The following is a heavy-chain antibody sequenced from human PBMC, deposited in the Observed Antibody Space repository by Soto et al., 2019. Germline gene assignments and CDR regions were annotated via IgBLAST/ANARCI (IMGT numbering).Heavy chain of an antibody. CDR3: ATGRGGYATPY. J-gene: IGHJ4*02. Sequence: QVQLEESGPGLVKPSETLSLACSASGASVTTYYWTWIRQPPGKTLEWIGQMYYGGNTDYNPSLKGRVPFSVDTSKNQFSLNLTSLTAADTAVYYCATGRGGYATPYWGQGILVVVSS. V-gene: IGHV4-59*02. CDR2: MYYGGNT. CDR1: GASVTTYY. D-gene: IGHD5-12*01.